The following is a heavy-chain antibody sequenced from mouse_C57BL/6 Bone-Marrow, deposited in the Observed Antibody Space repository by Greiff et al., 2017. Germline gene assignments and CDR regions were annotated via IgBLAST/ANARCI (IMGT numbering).Heavy chain of an antibody. V-gene: IGHV1-82*01. CDR3: ARRDAYYGQPYYFDY. CDR2: IYPGDGDT. D-gene: IGHD1-2*01. Sequence: VQLQQSGPELVKPGASVKISCKASGYAFSSSWMNWVKQRPGKGLEWIGRIYPGDGDTNYNGKFKGKATLTADKSSSTAYMQLSSLTSEDSAVYFCARRDAYYGQPYYFDYWGQGTTLTVSS. J-gene: IGHJ2*01. CDR1: GYAFSSSW.